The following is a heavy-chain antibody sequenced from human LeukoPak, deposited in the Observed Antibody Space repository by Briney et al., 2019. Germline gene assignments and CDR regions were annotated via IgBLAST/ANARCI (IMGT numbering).Heavy chain of an antibody. J-gene: IGHJ3*02. CDR3: ARARIVVVPANDAFDI. CDR2: INPNSGGT. CDR1: GYTLTELS. Sequence: GASVKVSCKVSGYTLTELSMHWVRQAPGQGLEWMGRINPNSGGTNYAQKFQGRVTMTRDTSISTAYMELSRLRSDDTAVYYCARARIVVVPANDAFDIWGQGTMVTVSS. D-gene: IGHD2-2*01. V-gene: IGHV1-2*06.